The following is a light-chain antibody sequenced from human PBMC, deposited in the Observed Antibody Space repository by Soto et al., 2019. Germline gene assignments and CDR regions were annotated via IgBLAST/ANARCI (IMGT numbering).Light chain of an antibody. V-gene: IGKV3-15*01. CDR3: QQYNNLPRT. Sequence: IGTNQSPSTLSVSPGERATLSCRASQSVSSNLAWYQQKPGQAPRLLIYGASTRATGIPARFSGSGSGTEFTLTISSLQSEDFAVYYCQQYNNLPRTFGQGTKAEIK. J-gene: IGKJ1*01. CDR2: GAS. CDR1: QSVSSN.